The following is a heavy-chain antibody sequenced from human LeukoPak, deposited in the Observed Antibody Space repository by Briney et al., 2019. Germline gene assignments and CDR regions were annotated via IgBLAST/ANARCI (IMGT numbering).Heavy chain of an antibody. CDR2: IYSGST. V-gene: IGHV3-53*01. D-gene: IGHD4/OR15-4a*01. Sequence: PGGSLRLSCTVSGLTVSSNSKSWVRQAPGKGLEWVSFIYSGSTHYSDSVKGRFTISRDNSKNTLYLQMNSLRAEDTAVYYCARRAGAYSHPYDYWGQGTLVTVSS. CDR1: GLTVSSNS. J-gene: IGHJ4*02. CDR3: ARRAGAYSHPYDY.